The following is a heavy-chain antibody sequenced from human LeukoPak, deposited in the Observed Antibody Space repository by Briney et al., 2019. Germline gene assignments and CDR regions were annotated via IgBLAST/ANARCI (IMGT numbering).Heavy chain of an antibody. D-gene: IGHD6-19*01. J-gene: IGHJ4*02. CDR3: AKAWQWLGAFDY. CDR1: GFTFDDYA. CDR2: ISWDSGII. Sequence: GGSLRLSCAASGFTFDDYAMHWVRQAPGKGLEWVSSISWDSGIIRYADSIKGRFTISRDNAKNSLYLQMNSLRAEDTALYFCAKAWQWLGAFDYWGQGTPVTVSS. V-gene: IGHV3-9*01.